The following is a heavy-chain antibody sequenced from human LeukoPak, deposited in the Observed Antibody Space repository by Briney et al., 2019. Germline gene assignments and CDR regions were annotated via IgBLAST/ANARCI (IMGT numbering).Heavy chain of an antibody. V-gene: IGHV4-38-2*02. D-gene: IGHD2-2*02. CDR3: ACKILPHCSSTSCYISLDWYFDL. CDR1: GYSISSGYY. Sequence: SETLSLTCTVSGYSISSGYYWGWIRQPPGKGLEWIGSIYHSGSTYYNPSLKSRVTISVDTSKNQFSLKLSSVTAADTAVYYCACKILPHCSSTSCYISLDWYFDLWGRGTLVTVSS. CDR2: IYHSGST. J-gene: IGHJ2*01.